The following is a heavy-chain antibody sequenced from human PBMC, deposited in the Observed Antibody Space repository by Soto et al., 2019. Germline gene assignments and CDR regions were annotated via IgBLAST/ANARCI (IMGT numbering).Heavy chain of an antibody. Sequence: VGSLRLSCASSGFTFSSYSMNWVRQAPGKGLEWVSSISSSSSYIYYADSVKGRFTISRDNAKNSLYLQMNSLRAEDTAVYYCARGKLLGRHEYSSRGRWDPCGQRTLVTVSS. CDR2: ISSSSSYI. J-gene: IGHJ5*02. V-gene: IGHV3-21*01. CDR1: GFTFSSYS. D-gene: IGHD6-6*01. CDR3: ARGKLLGRHEYSSRGRWDP.